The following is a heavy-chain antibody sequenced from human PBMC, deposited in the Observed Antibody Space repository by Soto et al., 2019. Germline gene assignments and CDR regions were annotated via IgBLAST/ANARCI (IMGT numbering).Heavy chain of an antibody. D-gene: IGHD2-2*01. V-gene: IGHV1-69*01. CDR1: GGTFSSYA. Sequence: QVQLVQSGAEVKKPGSSVKVSCKASGGTFSSYAISWVRQAPGQGLEWMGGIIPIFGTANYAQKFQGRVTITADESTGTAYMELSSLRSEDTAVYYCARHCSRTSCPLDWFDPLCQGTLVTVSS. CDR3: ARHCSRTSCPLDWFDP. CDR2: IIPIFGTA. J-gene: IGHJ5*02.